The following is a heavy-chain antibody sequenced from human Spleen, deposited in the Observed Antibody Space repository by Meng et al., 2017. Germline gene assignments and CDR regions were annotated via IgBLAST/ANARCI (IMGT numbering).Heavy chain of an antibody. V-gene: IGHV4-34*01. D-gene: IGHD3-3*01. J-gene: IGHJ4*02. CDR2: INHSGST. Sequence: VELTGVGAGMVMPSESLLLICPVYGGSFIGYQWSWIRRPPGKGLEWMGEINHSGSTNYNPSLKSRVTISVDTSKNQFSLILNSVTAADTAVYFCAGWERSGSGYYYDYWGQGTLVTVSS. CDR1: GGSFIGYQ. CDR3: AGWERSGSGYYYDY.